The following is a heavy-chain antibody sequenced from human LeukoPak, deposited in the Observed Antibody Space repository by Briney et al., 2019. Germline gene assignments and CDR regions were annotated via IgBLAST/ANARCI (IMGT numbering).Heavy chain of an antibody. CDR2: ISGSGGST. V-gene: IGHV3-23*01. D-gene: IGHD4-23*01. Sequence: GGSLRLSCATSGFSFSNAWMNWVRQAPGKGLEWVSAISGSGGSTYYADSVKGRFTISRDNSKNTLYLQMNSLRAEDTAVYYCAKGVTAFDIWGQGTMVTVSS. CDR3: AKGVTAFDI. CDR1: GFSFSNAW. J-gene: IGHJ3*02.